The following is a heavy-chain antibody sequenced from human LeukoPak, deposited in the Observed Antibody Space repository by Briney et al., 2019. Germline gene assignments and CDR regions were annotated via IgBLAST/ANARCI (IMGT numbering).Heavy chain of an antibody. CDR3: ARFPARYYYYGMDV. J-gene: IGHJ6*02. Sequence: SETLSLTCAVYGGSFSGYYWSWIRQPPGKGLEWIGEINHSGSTNYDPSLKSRVTISVDTSKNQFSLKLSSVTAADTAVYYCARFPARYYYYGMDVWGQGTTVTVSS. CDR1: GGSFSGYY. V-gene: IGHV4-34*01. CDR2: INHSGST.